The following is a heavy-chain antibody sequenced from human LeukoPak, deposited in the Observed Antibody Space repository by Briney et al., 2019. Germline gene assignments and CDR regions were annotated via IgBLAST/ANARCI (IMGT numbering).Heavy chain of an antibody. V-gene: IGHV4-39*07. D-gene: IGHD6-19*01. CDR3: ARTSTGGWYYFDY. CDR2: IYHSGST. Sequence: SVTLSLTCTVSGDSLTSVTDYWAWIRQPPGKGLEWIGSIYHSGSTYYDPSLKSRVTISVDTSKNQFSLKLSSVTAADTAVYYCARTSTGGWYYFDYWGQGTLVTVSS. J-gene: IGHJ4*02. CDR1: GDSLTSVTDY.